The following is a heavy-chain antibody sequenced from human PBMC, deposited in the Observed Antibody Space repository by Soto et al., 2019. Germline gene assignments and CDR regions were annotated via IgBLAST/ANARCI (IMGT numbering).Heavy chain of an antibody. CDR3: ARRGTSGRGYYGMDV. D-gene: IGHD2-2*01. Sequence: PVESKKIPYKGSGYSFTSNWISWVRQMKGKGLEWMGRIDPSDSYTNYSPSFQGHVTISVDKSISTAYLQWSSLKASDTAMFYCARRGTSGRGYYGMDVWGQGTTVTVSS. CDR1: GYSFTSNW. CDR2: IDPSDSYT. J-gene: IGHJ6*02. V-gene: IGHV5-10-1*01.